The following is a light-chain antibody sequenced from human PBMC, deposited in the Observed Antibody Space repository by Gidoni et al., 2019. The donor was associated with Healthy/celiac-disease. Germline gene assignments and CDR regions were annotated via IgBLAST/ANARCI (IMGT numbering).Light chain of an antibody. CDR3: QQSYSTPFT. Sequence: DIQMTQSPSSLSASVGDRVTITCRASQSISSYLNWYQQKPGKAPKLLIYAASSLQSGVPSRFRGSGSGTDFALTINSLQPEDFATYYCQQSYSTPFTFGPGTKVDIK. V-gene: IGKV1-39*01. CDR1: QSISSY. CDR2: AAS. J-gene: IGKJ3*01.